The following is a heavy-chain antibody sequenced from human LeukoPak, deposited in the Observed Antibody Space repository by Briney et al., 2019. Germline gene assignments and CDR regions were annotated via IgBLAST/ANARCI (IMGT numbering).Heavy chain of an antibody. D-gene: IGHD6-13*01. J-gene: IGHJ3*02. CDR1: GYTFSSYG. V-gene: IGHV1-18*01. CDR3: ARVGRYSSTWHPEGDDAFDI. CDR2: ISGYNGYT. Sequence: ASVIVSCKASGYTFSSYGISWVRQAPGQGLEWMGWISGYNGYTNYEQKFQGRVIMTTDTPTGAAYMYLRSLRSDDTAVYFCARVGRYSSTWHPEGDDAFDIWGQGTMVTVSS.